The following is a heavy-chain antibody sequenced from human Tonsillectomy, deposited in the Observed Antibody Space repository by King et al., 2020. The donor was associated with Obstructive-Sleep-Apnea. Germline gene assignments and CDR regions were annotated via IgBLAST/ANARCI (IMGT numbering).Heavy chain of an antibody. CDR3: ARGGLGAPYYFDY. V-gene: IGHV3-33*01. J-gene: IGHJ4*02. CDR2: IWYDGSNK. Sequence: VQLVESGGGVVQPGRSLRLSCAASGFTFSSYGMHWVRQAPGKGLEWVAVIWYDGSNKYYADSVKGRFTISRDNSKNTLYLQMNSLRAEDTAVYYCARGGLGAPYYFDYWGQGTLVTVSS. CDR1: GFTFSSYG. D-gene: IGHD3/OR15-3a*01.